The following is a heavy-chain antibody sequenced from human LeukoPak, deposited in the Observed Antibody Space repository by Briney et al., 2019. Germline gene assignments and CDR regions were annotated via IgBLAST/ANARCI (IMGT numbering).Heavy chain of an antibody. V-gene: IGHV4-39*07. Sequence: SETLSLTCTVSGGSISSSSYYWGWIRQPPGKGLEWIGSIYYSGSTYYNPSLKSRVTISVDTSKNQFSLKLSSVTAADTAVYYCARSNTVTTRSNGMDVWGQGTTVTVSS. CDR3: ARSNTVTTRSNGMDV. J-gene: IGHJ6*02. CDR1: GGSISSSSYY. D-gene: IGHD4-17*01. CDR2: IYYSGST.